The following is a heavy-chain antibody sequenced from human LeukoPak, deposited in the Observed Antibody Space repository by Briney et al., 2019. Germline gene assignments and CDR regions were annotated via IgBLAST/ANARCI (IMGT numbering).Heavy chain of an antibody. V-gene: IGHV1-2*04. CDR2: INPNSGGT. CDR3: ARDRIAAAGTATWDWYFDL. D-gene: IGHD6-13*01. CDR1: GYIFTGYY. J-gene: IGHJ2*01. Sequence: GASVKVSCKASGYIFTGYYMHWVRQAPGQGLEWMGWINPNSGGTNYAQKFQGWVTMTRDTSISTAYMELSRLRSDDTAVYYCARDRIAAAGTATWDWYFDLWGRGTLVTVSS.